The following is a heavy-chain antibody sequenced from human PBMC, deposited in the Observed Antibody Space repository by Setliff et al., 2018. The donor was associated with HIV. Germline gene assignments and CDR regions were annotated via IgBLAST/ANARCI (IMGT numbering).Heavy chain of an antibody. Sequence: PGGSLRLSCATSGFSFGNLAMSWVRQVPGKGLEWVSSISPRGVNSYYADSVKGRFTISRDNAKNSLFLQMDNLRVEDTGIYFCAKFRNRDLDYWGQGTPVTVSS. J-gene: IGHJ4*02. D-gene: IGHD1-1*01. CDR2: ISPRGVNS. CDR3: AKFRNRDLDY. V-gene: IGHV3-23*01. CDR1: GFSFGNLA.